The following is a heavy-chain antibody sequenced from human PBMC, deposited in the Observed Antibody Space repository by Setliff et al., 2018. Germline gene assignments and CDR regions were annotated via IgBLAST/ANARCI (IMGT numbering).Heavy chain of an antibody. V-gene: IGHV3-48*01. Sequence: GGSLRLSCRGFRFTFGDYVMKWVRQAPGKGLEWVSYISSSSHIISYADSVKGRFTISRDNAKNSLYLQMNSLRAEDTAVYYCAREGSMIVEYYYYYGMDVWGQGTTVTVSS. CDR2: ISSSSHII. J-gene: IGHJ6*02. CDR3: AREGSMIVEYYYYYGMDV. CDR1: RFTFGDYV. D-gene: IGHD3-22*01.